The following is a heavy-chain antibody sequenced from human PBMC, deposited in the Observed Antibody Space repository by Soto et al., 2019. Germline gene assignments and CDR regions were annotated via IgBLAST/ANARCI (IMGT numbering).Heavy chain of an antibody. CDR1: GLTFSGSA. D-gene: IGHD3-16*01. J-gene: IGHJ4*02. Sequence: EVQLLESGGGVVQPGGSLKLSCAASGLTFSGSAMHWVRQASGKGLEWVGRIRSKANSYATAYAASVKGRLTISRDDSKNTEYLQMNSLKPEDTAVYYCTIFTASLDYWGQGTLVTVSS. CDR2: IRSKANSYAT. CDR3: TIFTASLDY. V-gene: IGHV3-73*02.